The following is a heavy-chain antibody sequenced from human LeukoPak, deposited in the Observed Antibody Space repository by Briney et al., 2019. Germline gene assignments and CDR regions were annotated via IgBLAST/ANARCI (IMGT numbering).Heavy chain of an antibody. V-gene: IGHV1-69*13. CDR1: GGTFSSYA. CDR3: ARGKTRGTLERLDY. J-gene: IGHJ4*02. CDR2: IIPVFGTA. D-gene: IGHD1-1*01. Sequence: GASVKVSCKASGGTFSSYAISWVRQALGQGLEWMGGIIPVFGTANYAQKFQGRVTITADESTSTAYMELSNLRSEDTAVYFCARGKTRGTLERLDYWGQGTLVTVSS.